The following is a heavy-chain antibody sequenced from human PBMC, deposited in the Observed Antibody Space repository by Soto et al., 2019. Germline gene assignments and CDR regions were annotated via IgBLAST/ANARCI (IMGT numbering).Heavy chain of an antibody. V-gene: IGHV4-61*03. D-gene: IGHD2-2*01. CDR3: ARARFCTSTSCYHYFDF. CDR1: GGSVSSGDYY. J-gene: IGHJ4*02. Sequence: PSETLSLTCTVSGGSVSSGDYYWSWIRQPPGKGLEWIGYIYNNGRTDYNSSLKSRVTISVDTSKNHFSLKLSSVTPADTAVYYCARARFCTSTSCYHYFDFWGQGTLVTVSS. CDR2: IYNNGRT.